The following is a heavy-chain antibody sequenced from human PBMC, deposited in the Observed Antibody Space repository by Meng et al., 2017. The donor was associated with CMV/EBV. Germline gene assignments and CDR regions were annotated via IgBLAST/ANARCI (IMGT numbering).Heavy chain of an antibody. J-gene: IGHJ6*02. CDR2: ISSSSSYI. CDR3: ARDAPGSGSYYIPALSRNYGMDV. CDR1: GFTFSSYS. D-gene: IGHD3-10*01. Sequence: GESLKISCAASGFTFSSYSMNWVRQAPGKGLEWVSSISSSSSYIYYADSVKGRFTISRDNAKNSLYLQMNSLRAEDTAVYYSARDAPGSGSYYIPALSRNYGMDVWGQGTTVTVSS. V-gene: IGHV3-21*01.